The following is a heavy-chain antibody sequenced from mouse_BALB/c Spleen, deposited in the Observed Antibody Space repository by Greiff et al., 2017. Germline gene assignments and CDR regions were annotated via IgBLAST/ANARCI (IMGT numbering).Heavy chain of an antibody. CDR2: ISSGGSYT. CDR3: ARITTWYFDV. J-gene: IGHJ1*01. Sequence: EVKVVESGGGLVKPGGSLKLSCAASGFTFSSYAMSWVRQSPEKRLEWVAEISSGGSYTYYPDTVTGRFTISRDNAKNTLYLEMSSLRSEDTAMYYCARITTWYFDVWGAGTTVTVSS. CDR1: GFTFSSYA. D-gene: IGHD2-4*01. V-gene: IGHV5-9-4*01.